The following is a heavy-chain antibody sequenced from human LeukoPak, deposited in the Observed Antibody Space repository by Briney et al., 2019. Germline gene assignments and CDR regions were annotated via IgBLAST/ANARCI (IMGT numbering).Heavy chain of an antibody. CDR3: ARHRDYYDT. V-gene: IGHV4-59*08. CDR2: IYSSGSD. Sequence: PSETLSLTCTVSGASINNNFWTWIRQPPGKGLEWIGYIYSSGSDKYNPSLKSRVIISGDTSKNLIALNLTSVTAADTAVYFCARHRDYYDTWGHGTLVTVSS. J-gene: IGHJ4*01. D-gene: IGHD3-22*01. CDR1: GASINNNF.